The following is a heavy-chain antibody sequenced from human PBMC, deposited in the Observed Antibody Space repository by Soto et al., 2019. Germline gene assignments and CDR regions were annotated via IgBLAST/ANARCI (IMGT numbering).Heavy chain of an antibody. D-gene: IGHD3-3*01. J-gene: IGHJ5*02. CDR1: GFTFSAYW. CDR3: SSATFGLRDT. CDR2: INPDGTKT. V-gene: IGHV3-74*01. Sequence: GGSLRLSCAVSGFTFSAYWMHWVRQTPGKGLVWVSRINPDGTKTNYADSVEGRFTISRDNAKSTLYLQMNSLSAEDTAIYFCSSATFGLRDTWGQGTLVTVSS.